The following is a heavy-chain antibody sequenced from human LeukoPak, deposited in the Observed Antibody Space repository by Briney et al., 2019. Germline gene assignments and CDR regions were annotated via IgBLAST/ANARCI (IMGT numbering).Heavy chain of an antibody. D-gene: IGHD6-19*01. CDR2: MNPKSGNT. CDR1: GYTFTSHD. CDR3: ARGSSGWPIDC. J-gene: IGHJ4*02. V-gene: IGHV1-8*01. Sequence: ASVKVSCKASGYTFTSHDINWVRQATGQGLQWMGWMNPKSGNTGYAQKFQGRVTMTRDTSISTAYMELRSLRSDDTAVYYCARGSSGWPIDCWGQGTLVTVS.